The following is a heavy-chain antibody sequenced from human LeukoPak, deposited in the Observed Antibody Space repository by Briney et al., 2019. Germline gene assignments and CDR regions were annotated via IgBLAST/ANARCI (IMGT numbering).Heavy chain of an antibody. Sequence: PSETLSLTCTISGGSIGSYYWSWIRQPPGKGLEWIGYISYSGSTSYNPSLKSRVTISVDTSKNQFSLNLTSVTAADTAVYYCARGRFCSGDSCYPRMDVWGQGTTVTVSS. CDR3: ARGRFCSGDSCYPRMDV. J-gene: IGHJ6*02. CDR2: ISYSGST. CDR1: GGSIGSYY. V-gene: IGHV4-59*01. D-gene: IGHD2-15*01.